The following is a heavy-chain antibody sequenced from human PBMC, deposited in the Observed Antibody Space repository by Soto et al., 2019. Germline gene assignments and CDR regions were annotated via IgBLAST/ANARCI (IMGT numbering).Heavy chain of an antibody. CDR1: GGSISSGDYY. CDR3: ARGRTPRWFDP. CDR2: IYYSGST. Sequence: TLSLTCTVSGGSISSGDYYWSWIRQPPGKGLEWIGYIYYSGSTYYNPSLKSRVTISVDTSKNQFSLKLSSVTAADTAVYYCARGRTPRWFDPWGQGTLVTVSS. J-gene: IGHJ5*02. V-gene: IGHV4-30-4*01.